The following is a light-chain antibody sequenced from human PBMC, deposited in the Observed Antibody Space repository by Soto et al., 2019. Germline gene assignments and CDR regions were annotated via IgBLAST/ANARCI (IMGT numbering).Light chain of an antibody. CDR1: QTISIY. V-gene: IGKV1-39*01. CDR2: GAS. CDR3: QKSSSIPYT. Sequence: DIQMTQSPSSVSASVGDRVTITCRASQTISIYLNWYQQIPGKAPKLLIYGASNLQNGVPSRFSGSGSGTDFTLTISSLQPEDFATYYCQKSSSIPYTFGQGTKLEI. J-gene: IGKJ2*01.